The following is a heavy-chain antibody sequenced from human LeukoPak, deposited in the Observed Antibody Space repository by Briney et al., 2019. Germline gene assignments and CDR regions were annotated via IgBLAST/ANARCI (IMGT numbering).Heavy chain of an antibody. CDR2: IYYSGST. J-gene: IGHJ4*02. V-gene: IGHV4-38-2*01. CDR3: ARRPLHLGELSSYYFDY. Sequence: PSETLSLTCAVSGYSISSGHYWGWMRQPPGKGLEWIGTIYYSGSTYYNPSLKSRVTISVYTSKNQFSLKLSSVTAADTAVYYCARRPLHLGELSSYYFDYWGQGTLVTVSS. D-gene: IGHD3-16*02. CDR1: GYSISSGHY.